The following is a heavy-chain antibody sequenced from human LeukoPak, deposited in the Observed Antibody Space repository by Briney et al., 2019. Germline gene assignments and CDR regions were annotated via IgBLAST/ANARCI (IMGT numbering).Heavy chain of an antibody. CDR3: ARGFITTPYYYHYYGMDV. CDR2: IYYSGST. J-gene: IGHJ6*02. Sequence: SGXXXXSSSYYWSWIRQPPGKGLEWIGYIYYSGSTNYNPSLKSRVTISVDTSKNQFSLKLSSVTAADTAVYYCARGFITTPYYYHYYGMDVWGQGTTVTVSS. V-gene: IGHV4-61*01. CDR1: GXXXXSSSYY. D-gene: IGHD3-22*01.